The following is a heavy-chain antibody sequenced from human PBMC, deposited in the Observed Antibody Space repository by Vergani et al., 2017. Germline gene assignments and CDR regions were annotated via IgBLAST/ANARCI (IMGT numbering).Heavy chain of an antibody. V-gene: IGHV3-30*02. J-gene: IGHJ4*02. CDR1: GFTFSSYG. CDR3: AKELGDIVEGGGDY. CDR2: IRYDGSNK. D-gene: IGHD2-15*01. Sequence: QVQLVESGGGVVQPGGSLRLSCAASGFTFSSYGMHWVRQAPGKGLEWVAFIRYDGSNKYYADSVKGRFTISRDNSKNTLYLQMNSLRAEDTAVYYCAKELGDIVEGGGDYWGQGTLVTVSS.